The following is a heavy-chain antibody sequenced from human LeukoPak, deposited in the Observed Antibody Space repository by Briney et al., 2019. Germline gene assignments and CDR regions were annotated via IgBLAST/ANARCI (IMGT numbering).Heavy chain of an antibody. J-gene: IGHJ6*03. CDR2: MNPNSGNT. D-gene: IGHD6-19*01. Sequence: GASVKVSCKASGYTFTSYDINWVRQATGQGLEWMGWMNPNSGNTGYAQKFQGRVTITRNTSISTAYMELSSLRSEDTAVYYCARGQTFSWLGLYYYYYMDVWGKGTTVTVSS. CDR3: ARGQTFSWLGLYYYYYMDV. V-gene: IGHV1-8*03. CDR1: GYTFTSYD.